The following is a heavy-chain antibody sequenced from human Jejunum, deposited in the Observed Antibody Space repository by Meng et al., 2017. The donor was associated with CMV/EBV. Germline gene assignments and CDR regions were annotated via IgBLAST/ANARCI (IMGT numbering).Heavy chain of an antibody. V-gene: IGHV4-4*02. CDR3: ARDRAVNL. D-gene: IGHD6-19*01. Sequence: SLTCTVSGGSISSDNWWSWVRQPPGKGLEWIGEIYHTGSTNYNPSLKSRVTISIDTSKNQLSLKLTSVTAADTAMYYCARDRAVNLWGQGTMVTVSS. CDR2: IYHTGST. CDR1: GGSISSDNW. J-gene: IGHJ3*01.